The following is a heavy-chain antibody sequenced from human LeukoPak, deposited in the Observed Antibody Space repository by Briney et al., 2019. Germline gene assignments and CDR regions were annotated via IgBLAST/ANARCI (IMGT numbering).Heavy chain of an antibody. D-gene: IGHD6-19*01. CDR1: GFTFSSYA. V-gene: IGHV3-23*01. Sequence: GGSLRLSCAASGFTFSSYAMSWVRQAPGKGLEWVSAISGSGGSTYYADSVKGRFTISRDNSKNTLYLQMNSLRAEDTAVYYCAKASGDSGWSTVNNWFDPWGQGTLVTVSS. J-gene: IGHJ5*02. CDR2: ISGSGGST. CDR3: AKASGDSGWSTVNNWFDP.